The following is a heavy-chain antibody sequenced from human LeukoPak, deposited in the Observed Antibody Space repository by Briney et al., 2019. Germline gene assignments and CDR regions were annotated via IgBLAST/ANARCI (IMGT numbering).Heavy chain of an antibody. V-gene: IGHV1-69*13. CDR3: ARDSSGDDAFDI. CDR2: IIPIFGTA. J-gene: IGHJ3*02. Sequence: SVKVSCKASGYTFTSYGISWVRQAPGQGLEWMGGIIPIFGTANYAQKFQGRVTITADESTSTAYMELSSLRSEDTAVYYCARDSSGDDAFDIWGQGTMVTVSS. CDR1: GYTFTSYG. D-gene: IGHD6-19*01.